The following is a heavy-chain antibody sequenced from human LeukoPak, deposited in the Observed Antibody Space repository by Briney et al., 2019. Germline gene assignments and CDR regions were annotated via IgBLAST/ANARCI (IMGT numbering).Heavy chain of an antibody. CDR1: GFTFSSYA. D-gene: IGHD3-3*01. CDR2: IWYDGSNK. J-gene: IGHJ4*02. CDR3: ARRYDGFDY. Sequence: TGGFLRLSCAASGFTFSSYAMHWVRQAPGKGLEWVAVIWYDGSNKYYADSVKGRFTISRDNSKNTLYLQMNSLRAEDTAVYYCARRYDGFDYWGQGTLVTVSS. V-gene: IGHV3-30*04.